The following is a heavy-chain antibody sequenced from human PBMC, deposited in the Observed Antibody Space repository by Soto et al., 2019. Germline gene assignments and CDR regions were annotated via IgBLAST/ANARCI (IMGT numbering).Heavy chain of an antibody. D-gene: IGHD2-15*01. CDR3: ARDRSPAVVTHYYYYGMDV. J-gene: IGHJ6*02. CDR2: IIPIFGTA. V-gene: IGHV1-69*06. CDR1: GGTFSSYA. Sequence: QVQLVQSGAEVKKPGSSVKVSCKASGGTFSSYAISWVRQAPGQGLEWMGGIIPIFGTANYAQKFQGRVTITADKSTSTAYMELSSLRSEDTAVYYCARDRSPAVVTHYYYYGMDVWGQGTTVTVSS.